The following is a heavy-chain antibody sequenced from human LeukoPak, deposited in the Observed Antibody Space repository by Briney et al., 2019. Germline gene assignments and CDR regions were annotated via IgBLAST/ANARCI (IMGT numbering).Heavy chain of an antibody. CDR2: ISGSGGST. CDR3: AKDEDIVVVVAARYLDY. J-gene: IGHJ4*02. Sequence: GGSLRLSCAASGFTFSSYAMSWVRQAPGKGLEWVSAISGSGGSTYYADSVKGRFTISRDNSKNTLYLQMNSLRAEDTAVYYCAKDEDIVVVVAARYLDYWGQGTLVTVSS. CDR1: GFTFSSYA. D-gene: IGHD2-15*01. V-gene: IGHV3-23*01.